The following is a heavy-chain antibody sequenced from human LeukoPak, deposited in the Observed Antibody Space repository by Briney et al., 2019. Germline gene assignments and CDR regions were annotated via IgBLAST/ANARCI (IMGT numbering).Heavy chain of an antibody. CDR2: INPNSGGT. CDR1: GYTFTGYY. J-gene: IGHJ3*02. D-gene: IGHD6-19*01. Sequence: ASARVSCKASGYTFTGYYMHWVRQAPGQGLEWMGWINPNSGGTNYAQKFQGWVTMTRDTSISTAYMELSRLRSDDTAVYYCASAAVAGTKAFDIWGQGTMVTVSS. CDR3: ASAAVAGTKAFDI. V-gene: IGHV1-2*04.